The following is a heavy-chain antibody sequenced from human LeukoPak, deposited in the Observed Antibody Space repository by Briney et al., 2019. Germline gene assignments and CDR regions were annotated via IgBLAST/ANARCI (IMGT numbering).Heavy chain of an antibody. CDR2: IRNDGINK. J-gene: IGHJ4*02. CDR3: ARSYGANYFDF. Sequence: PGGSLRLSCAASGFSFRSYGMHWVRQAPGKGLEWVAFIRNDGINKYYADSVKGRLTISRGNSKNTLYLQINSLRPEDTAVYYCARSYGANYFDFWGQGTLVAASS. CDR1: GFSFRSYG. V-gene: IGHV3-30*02. D-gene: IGHD4-23*01.